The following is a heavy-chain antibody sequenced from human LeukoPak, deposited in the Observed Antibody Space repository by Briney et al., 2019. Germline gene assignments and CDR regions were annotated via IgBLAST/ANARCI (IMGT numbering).Heavy chain of an antibody. CDR2: LSSDGSYD. D-gene: IGHD3-3*01. CDR1: GFTFSIYA. J-gene: IGHJ4*02. V-gene: IGHV3-30*03. Sequence: GESLKLSCSASGFTFSIYAMHWVRQTPDRGLEWVGFLSSDGSYDQYRESVRGRFSISRDNSKNTLYLEMNSLTVDDTGDYYCAREGTYPDFWSGYFEYWGQGTLAIVSS. CDR3: AREGTYPDFWSGYFEY.